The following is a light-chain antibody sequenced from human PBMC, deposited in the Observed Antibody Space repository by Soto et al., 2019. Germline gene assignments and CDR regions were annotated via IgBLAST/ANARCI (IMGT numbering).Light chain of an antibody. V-gene: IGKV1-33*01. CDR3: QQYDRLPIT. Sequence: DIQMTQSPSSLSASVGDIVTITCHASQDIGNFLTWYQQKPGRAPVLLIYDAANLATGVPPRFSGSGSGRDFTLTISSLQPEDIAAYYCQQYDRLPITFGQGTRLEIK. CDR1: QDIGNF. CDR2: DAA. J-gene: IGKJ5*01.